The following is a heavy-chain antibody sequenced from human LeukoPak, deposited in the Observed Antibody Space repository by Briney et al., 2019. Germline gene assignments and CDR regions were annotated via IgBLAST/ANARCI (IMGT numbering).Heavy chain of an antibody. D-gene: IGHD6-13*01. Sequence: GGSLRLSCAASGFTFSSYGMHWVRQAPGKGLEWVSYISSSSSTIYYADSVKGRFTISRDNAKNSLYLQMNSLRAEDTAVYYCARDLLYSSSWYGNFDYWGQGTLVTVSS. CDR2: ISSSSSTI. V-gene: IGHV3-48*04. CDR3: ARDLLYSSSWYGNFDY. J-gene: IGHJ4*02. CDR1: GFTFSSYG.